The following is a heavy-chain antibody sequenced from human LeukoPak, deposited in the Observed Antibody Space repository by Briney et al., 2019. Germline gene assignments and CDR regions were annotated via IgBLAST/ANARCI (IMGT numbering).Heavy chain of an antibody. CDR2: INPSGGST. Sequence: GPVKVSCKASGYIITSYYMHWVRQAPGQGLEWMGIINPSGGSTSYAQKFQGRVTMTRDMSTSTVYMELNSLRAEDTAVYYCARGRGGYSGSQYDAFDIWGQGTMVTVSS. V-gene: IGHV1-46*01. CDR1: GYIITSYY. CDR3: ARGRGGYSGSQYDAFDI. J-gene: IGHJ3*02. D-gene: IGHD1-26*01.